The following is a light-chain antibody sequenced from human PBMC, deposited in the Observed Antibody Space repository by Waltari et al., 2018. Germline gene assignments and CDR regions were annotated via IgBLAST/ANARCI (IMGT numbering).Light chain of an antibody. J-gene: IGKJ1*01. V-gene: IGKV4-1*01. CDR1: QTVLYSSNNRNY. Sequence: DIVMTQSPDSLAVSLGERATINCQSSQTVLYSSNNRNYLAWYQQKPGQPPKLLIYRSSTRESGVPDRFSGSGSGTDFTLTINSLQAEDVAVYYCQQYYTTPWTFGQGTKVEIK. CDR3: QQYYTTPWT. CDR2: RSS.